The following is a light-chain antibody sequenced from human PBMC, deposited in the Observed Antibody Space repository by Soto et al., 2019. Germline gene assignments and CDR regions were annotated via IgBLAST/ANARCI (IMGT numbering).Light chain of an antibody. J-gene: IGKJ5*01. CDR2: CAF. Sequence: EIVLTQSPGTLSLSPGDGATLSCRASQSVSGNYLAWYQQKPGQAPRLPVYCAFSRATAIPDRFGGSGSGTSFTLSISTLEPADLDVYYWQEYRGPPVAFGQGRRLEI. CDR3: QEYRGPPVA. CDR1: QSVSGNY. V-gene: IGKV3-20*01.